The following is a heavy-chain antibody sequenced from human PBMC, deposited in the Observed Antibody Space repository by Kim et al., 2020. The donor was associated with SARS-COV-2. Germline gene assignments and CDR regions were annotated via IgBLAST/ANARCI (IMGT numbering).Heavy chain of an antibody. CDR2: IYYSGST. Sequence: SETLSLTCTVSGGSISSGGYYWSWIRQHPGKGLEWIGYIYYSGSTYYNPSLKSRVTISVDTSKNQFSLKLSSVTAADTAVYYCARDPLKNPVPLDYSYYYGMDVWGQGTTLTVPS. CDR1: GGSISSGGYY. J-gene: IGHJ6*02. CDR3: ARDPLKNPVPLDYSYYYGMDV. V-gene: IGHV4-31*03.